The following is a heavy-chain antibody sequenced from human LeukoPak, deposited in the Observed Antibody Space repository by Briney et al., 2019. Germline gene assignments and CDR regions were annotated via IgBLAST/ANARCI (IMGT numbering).Heavy chain of an antibody. D-gene: IGHD6-19*01. CDR2: INPDSGDT. CDR3: ARDGPRIAVDFDY. V-gene: IGHV1-2*02. CDR1: GYISSDYY. J-gene: IGHJ4*02. Sequence: ASVKVSCRASGYISSDYYIYWVRQAPGQGLECMGWINPDSGDTKYAQKFQGRVTMTRDTSINTVYMELSRLTSDDTAVYYCARDGPRIAVDFDYWGQGTLVAVSA.